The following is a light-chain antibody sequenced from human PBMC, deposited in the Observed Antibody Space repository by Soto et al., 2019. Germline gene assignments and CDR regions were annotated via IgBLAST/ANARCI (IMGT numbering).Light chain of an antibody. V-gene: IGKV3-15*01. Sequence: EIVMTQSPADLSVSPGERATLACSAGQSVSSILAWSHQKPGQGPRLLSYGASTRATGIPARFSGSGSGTEFTLTIRSLQSEDVAVYYCQHYHKWPPYTFGQGTKVEI. CDR1: QSVSSI. J-gene: IGKJ2*01. CDR2: GAS. CDR3: QHYHKWPPYT.